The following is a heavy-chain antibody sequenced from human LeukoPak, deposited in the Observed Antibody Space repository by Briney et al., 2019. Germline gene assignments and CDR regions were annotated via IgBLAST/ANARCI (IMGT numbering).Heavy chain of an antibody. Sequence: GGSLRLSCAASGFIVSSNYMSWVRQAPGKGLEWVSVIYSGGSTYYADSVKGRFTISRDNSKNTLYLQMNSLRAEDTAVYYCARENTVSTSYYYYLDVWGKGNTVTVS. J-gene: IGHJ6*03. V-gene: IGHV3-53*01. D-gene: IGHD4-11*01. CDR1: GFIVSSNY. CDR3: ARENTVSTSYYYYLDV. CDR2: IYSGGST.